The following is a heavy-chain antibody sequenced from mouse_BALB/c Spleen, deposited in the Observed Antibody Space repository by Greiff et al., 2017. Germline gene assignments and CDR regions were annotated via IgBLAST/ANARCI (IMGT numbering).Heavy chain of an antibody. CDR1: GYTFTSYY. CDR3: KRSTDFDY. J-gene: IGHJ2*01. Sequence: QVQLQQPGAELVKPGASVKLSCKASGYTFTSYYMYWVKQRPGQGLEWIGGINPSNGGTNFNEKFKGKATLTADKSSSTAYMQLNSLTSEDSAVYFCKRSTDFDYWGQGTTLTVSS. V-gene: IGHV1-53*01. CDR2: INPSNGGT.